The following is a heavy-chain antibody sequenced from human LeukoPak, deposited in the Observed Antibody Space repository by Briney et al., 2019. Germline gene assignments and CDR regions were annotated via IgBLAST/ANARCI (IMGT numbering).Heavy chain of an antibody. D-gene: IGHD3-16*01. CDR2: INSDGTST. J-gene: IGHJ6*02. CDR1: GFTFSSYW. V-gene: IGHV3-74*01. Sequence: GGSLRLSCAASGFTFSSYWMHWVRQAPGKGLMWVSRINSDGTSTSYADSVKGRFTISRDNAKNTLYLQMNSLRAEDTAVYYCSLGQAHGMDVWSQGTTVTVSS. CDR3: SLGQAHGMDV.